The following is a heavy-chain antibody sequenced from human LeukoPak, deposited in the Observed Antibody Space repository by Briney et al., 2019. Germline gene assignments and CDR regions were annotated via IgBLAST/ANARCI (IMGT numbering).Heavy chain of an antibody. CDR1: GFTFSSYG. J-gene: IGHJ6*02. D-gene: IGHD3-10*01. CDR3: ARERRAVYYGSGSYPRDYYYGMDV. Sequence: GRSLRLSCAASGFTFSSYGMHWVRQAPGKGLEWVAVIWYDGSNKYYADSVKGRFTISRDNSKNTLYLQMNSLRAEDTAVYYCARERRAVYYGSGSYPRDYYYGMDVWGQGTTVTVSS. CDR2: IWYDGSNK. V-gene: IGHV3-33*01.